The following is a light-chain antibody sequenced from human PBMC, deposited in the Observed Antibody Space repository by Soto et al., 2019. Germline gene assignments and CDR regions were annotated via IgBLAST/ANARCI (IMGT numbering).Light chain of an antibody. V-gene: IGKV3-20*01. CDR2: GAS. CDR1: KSVSSNY. J-gene: IGKJ5*01. CDR3: QQYHSSPPSIT. Sequence: EIVLTQTPGTLSLSQREKATLSCRASKSVSSNYLAWYQQKPGQAPRLLIYGASNRATGIPDRFSGSGSGTDFTLTISRLEPEDFAVYYCQQYHSSPPSITFGQGTRLEIK.